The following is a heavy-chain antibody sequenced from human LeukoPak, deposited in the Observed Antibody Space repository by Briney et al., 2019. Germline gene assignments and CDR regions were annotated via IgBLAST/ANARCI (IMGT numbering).Heavy chain of an antibody. Sequence: SETLSLTCGVSGGSFSSHYWTWIRQPPGKGLEWIGEINPRGSTNYNPSLESRVSVSADTSRNQLSLSLTSVTAADSAVYFCARGLRQGSAWSWGPKEKSYQYMDVWGTGTTVIVSS. J-gene: IGHJ6*04. CDR3: ARGLRQGSAWSWGPKEKSYQYMDV. CDR2: INPRGST. CDR1: GGSFSSHY. V-gene: IGHV4-34*01. D-gene: IGHD6-19*01.